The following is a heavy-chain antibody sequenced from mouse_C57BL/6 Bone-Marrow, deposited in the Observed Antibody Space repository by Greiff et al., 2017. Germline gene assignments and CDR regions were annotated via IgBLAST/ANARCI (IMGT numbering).Heavy chain of an antibody. CDR1: GFSFNTYA. CDR2: IRSKSNNYAT. CDR3: VRQGGNYFYWYFDV. J-gene: IGHJ1*03. V-gene: IGHV10-1*01. Sequence: EVQGVESGGGLVQPKGSLKLSCAASGFSFNTYAMNWVRQAPGKGLEWVARIRSKSNNYATYYADSVKDRFTISRDDSESMLYLQMNNLKTEDTAMYYCVRQGGNYFYWYFDVWGTGTTVTVSS. D-gene: IGHD2-1*01.